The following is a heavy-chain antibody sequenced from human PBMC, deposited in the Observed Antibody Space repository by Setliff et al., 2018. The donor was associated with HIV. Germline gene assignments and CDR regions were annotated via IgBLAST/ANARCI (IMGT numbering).Heavy chain of an antibody. CDR2: MYISGST. J-gene: IGHJ3*02. Sequence: TSETLSLTCTVSGGSISSYYWSWIRQPPGKGLEWIGHMYISGSTTYNPSLKSRVTLSVDTSRNQFSLNLSSVTAADTAVYYCARAINEAFDIWGQGTMVTVSS. V-gene: IGHV4-4*08. CDR1: GGSISSYY. CDR3: ARAINEAFDI.